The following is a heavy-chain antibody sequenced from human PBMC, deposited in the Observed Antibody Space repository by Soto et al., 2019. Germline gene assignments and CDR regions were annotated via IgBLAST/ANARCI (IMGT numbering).Heavy chain of an antibody. CDR1: GGSIISGGYC. CDR2: IYYSGST. Sequence: KPSETLSLTCAVSGGSIISGGYCCVWIRQPPWSGLEWIGYIYYSGSTNYNPSLKSRVTISVDTSKNQFSLKLSSVTAADTTVYYCARDRRTPPLGATTDDAFDIWGQGTMVTV. CDR3: ARDRRTPPLGATTDDAFDI. D-gene: IGHD1-26*01. J-gene: IGHJ3*02. V-gene: IGHV4-61*08.